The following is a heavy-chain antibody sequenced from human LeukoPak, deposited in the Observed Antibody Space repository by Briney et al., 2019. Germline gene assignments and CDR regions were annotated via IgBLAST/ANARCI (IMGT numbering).Heavy chain of an antibody. D-gene: IGHD1-26*01. CDR1: GYTFTSYY. Sequence: ASVKVSCKASGYTFTSYYMHWVRQAPGQGLEWMGLISPTGDSTCYAQKFQGRVTMTRDMSTSTDFMELSSLRSEDTAVYYCARDNSVGDNAWWFDPWGQGTLVTVSS. CDR2: ISPTGDST. CDR3: ARDNSVGDNAWWFDP. J-gene: IGHJ5*02. V-gene: IGHV1-46*01.